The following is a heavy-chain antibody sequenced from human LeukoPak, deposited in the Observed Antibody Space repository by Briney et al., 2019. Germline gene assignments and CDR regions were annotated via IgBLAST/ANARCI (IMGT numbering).Heavy chain of an antibody. CDR1: GFTFSSYS. J-gene: IGHJ4*02. D-gene: IGHD2-15*01. Sequence: GGSLRLSCAASGFTFSSYSMNWVRQAPGKGLEWVSSISSSSSYIYYADSVKGRFTISRDNAKNSLYPQMNSLRAEDTAVHYCARDFEDSGGSCCYIFGYWGQGTLVTVSS. CDR2: ISSSSSYI. CDR3: ARDFEDSGGSCCYIFGY. V-gene: IGHV3-21*01.